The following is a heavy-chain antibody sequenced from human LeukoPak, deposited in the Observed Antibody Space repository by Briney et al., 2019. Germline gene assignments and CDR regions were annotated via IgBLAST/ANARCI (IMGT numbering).Heavy chain of an antibody. D-gene: IGHD1-26*01. CDR2: ISDVGNKK. CDR3: ARDQRWACYY. CDR1: GFTFPNYG. V-gene: IGHV3-30*03. Sequence: GRSLRLPCAASGFTFPNYGMHWVRQAPGKGREGVALISDVGNKKYFADSAKGRFTISRDKANCTVYLPVTSLRPEDTGLYYCARDQRWACYYWGQGTLVSVS. J-gene: IGHJ4*02.